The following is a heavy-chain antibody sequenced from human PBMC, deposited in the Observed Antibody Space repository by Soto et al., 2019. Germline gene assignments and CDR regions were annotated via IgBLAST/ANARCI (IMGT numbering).Heavy chain of an antibody. V-gene: IGHV3-23*01. Sequence: EVQLLESGGGLVQPGGSLRLSCAASGFTFSSYAMRWVRQAPVKGLEWVSAISGSGGSTCYADSVKGRFTISRDNSKNTLYLQMNSLRAEATAVYYCARRGGGSDYDYWGQGTLVSVSS. CDR2: ISGSGGST. J-gene: IGHJ4*02. CDR3: ARRGGGSDYDY. D-gene: IGHD1-26*01. CDR1: GFTFSSYA.